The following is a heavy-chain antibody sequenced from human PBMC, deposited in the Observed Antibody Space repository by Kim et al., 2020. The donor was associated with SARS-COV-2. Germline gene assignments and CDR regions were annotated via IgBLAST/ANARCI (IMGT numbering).Heavy chain of an antibody. CDR1: GFTFSDHY. J-gene: IGHJ3*02. V-gene: IGHV3-72*01. CDR3: ATERIEYSGYNGGAFDI. CDR2: SRNQANSYTT. D-gene: IGHD5-12*01. Sequence: GGSLRLSCAASGFTFSDHYMDWVRQAPGKGLEWVGRSRNQANSYTTDYGASVKGRFIISRDDSKNSLYLQMNSLRTEDTAVYYCATERIEYSGYNGGAFDIWGQGTMVTVSS.